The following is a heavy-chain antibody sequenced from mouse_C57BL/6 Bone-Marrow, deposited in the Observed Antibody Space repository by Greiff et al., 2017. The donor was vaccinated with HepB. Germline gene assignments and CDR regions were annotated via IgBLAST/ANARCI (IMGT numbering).Heavy chain of an antibody. V-gene: IGHV1-54*01. CDR1: GYAFTNYL. CDR2: INPGSGGT. Sequence: QVHVKQSGAELVRPGTSVKVSCKASGYAFTNYLIEWVKQRPGQGLEWIGVINPGSGGTNYNEKFKGKATLTADKSSSTAYMQLSSLTSEDSAVYFCARQYYGSSSFDYWGQGTTLTVSS. J-gene: IGHJ2*01. CDR3: ARQYYGSSSFDY. D-gene: IGHD1-1*01.